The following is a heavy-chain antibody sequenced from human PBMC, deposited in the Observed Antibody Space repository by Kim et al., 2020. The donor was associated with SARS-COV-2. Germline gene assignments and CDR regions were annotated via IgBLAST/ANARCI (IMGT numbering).Heavy chain of an antibody. J-gene: IGHJ4*02. Sequence: GGSLRLSCVASGVTFDDCGLHWVRQAPGKGLEWVSFISGDGGRTYYADSVKGRFTISRDNNKNSLYLQMNSLRSEDTAFYYCAKTGYYDWGQGTLVTVSS. CDR3: AKTGYYD. D-gene: IGHD3-3*01. CDR2: ISGDGGRT. V-gene: IGHV3-43*02. CDR1: GVTFDDCG.